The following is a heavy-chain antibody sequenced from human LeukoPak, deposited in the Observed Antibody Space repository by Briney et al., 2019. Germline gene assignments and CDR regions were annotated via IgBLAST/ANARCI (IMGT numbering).Heavy chain of an antibody. CDR3: AREDSSSSQPFDY. CDR2: INHSGST. D-gene: IGHD6-6*01. J-gene: IGHJ4*02. Sequence: SETLSLTCAVYGGSFSGYYWSWIRQPPGKGLEWIGEINHSGSTNYNPSFKSRVTISVDTSKNQFSLKLSSVTAADTAVYYCAREDSSSSQPFDYWGQGTLVTVSS. CDR1: GGSFSGYY. V-gene: IGHV4-34*01.